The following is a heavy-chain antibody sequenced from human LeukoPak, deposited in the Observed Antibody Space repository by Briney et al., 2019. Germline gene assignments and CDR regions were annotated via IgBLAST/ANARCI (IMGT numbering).Heavy chain of an antibody. V-gene: IGHV3-7*01. D-gene: IGHD6-13*01. CDR1: GFTFSSYW. J-gene: IGHJ6*03. CDR2: IKQDGSEK. CDR3: AREKSGSWFFFGYMDV. Sequence: PGGSLRLSCAASGFTFSSYWMSWVRQAPGKGLEWVANIKQDGSEKYYVDSVKGRFTISRDNAKNSLYLQMNSLRAEDTAVYYCAREKSGSWFFFGYMDVWGKGTTVTVSS.